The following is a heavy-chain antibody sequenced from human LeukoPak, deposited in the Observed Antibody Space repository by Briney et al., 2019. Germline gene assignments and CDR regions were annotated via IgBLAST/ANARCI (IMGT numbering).Heavy chain of an antibody. Sequence: GGSLRLSCGASGFTFFNSWLSWWRRAPAKRLEWVANIKQYGSEKYYVDSVKGRFTISRDNAKNSLYLQLHSLRAADTAVYYCVRVAPATCSDTICDSAAGFDYWGQGTLVTVSS. CDR1: GFTFFNSW. D-gene: IGHD2-2*01. J-gene: IGHJ4*02. V-gene: IGHV3-7*01. CDR2: IKQYGSEK. CDR3: VRVAPATCSDTICDSAAGFDY.